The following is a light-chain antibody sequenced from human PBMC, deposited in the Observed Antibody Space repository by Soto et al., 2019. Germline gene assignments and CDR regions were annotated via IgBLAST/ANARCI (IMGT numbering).Light chain of an antibody. J-gene: IGLJ3*02. CDR1: SSNIGNNF. V-gene: IGLV1-51*01. Sequence: QSVLTQPPSVSAAPGQKVTMSCSGSSSNIGNNFVAWYQQLPGTAPKLLIYGDTKRPYGIPGRFSASKSGTSATLGITGLQTGDEADYYCGAWDRSLGVVVFGGGTKVTVL. CDR3: GAWDRSLGVVV. CDR2: GDT.